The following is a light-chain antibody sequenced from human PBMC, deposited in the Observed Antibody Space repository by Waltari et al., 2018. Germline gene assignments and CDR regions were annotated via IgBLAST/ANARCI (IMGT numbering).Light chain of an antibody. CDR2: DVS. V-gene: IGLV2-14*03. CDR1: SSDVGGYNY. CDR3: SSYRTTTTRL. Sequence: QSALTQPASVSGSPGQSITISCTGTSSDVGGYNYVSWYQQHPGKAPKLISYDVSERPSGVSTRFSGSKSGNTASLTISGLQAEDEADYYCSSYRTTTTRLFGGGTKVTVL. J-gene: IGLJ2*01.